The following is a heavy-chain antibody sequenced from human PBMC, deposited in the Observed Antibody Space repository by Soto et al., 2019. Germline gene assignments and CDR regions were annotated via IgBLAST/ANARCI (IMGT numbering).Heavy chain of an antibody. J-gene: IGHJ3*02. Sequence: EVQLVESGGGLVQPGGSLRLSCAASGFTFSSYEMNWVRQAPGKGLEWVSYISSSGSTIYYADSVKGRFTISRDNAKNSLYLQMNSLRAEDTAVYYCAALTEQAADYYDSSGSRWDDPFDIWGQGTMVTVSS. CDR1: GFTFSSYE. CDR2: ISSSGSTI. V-gene: IGHV3-48*03. D-gene: IGHD3-22*01. CDR3: AALTEQAADYYDSSGSRWDDPFDI.